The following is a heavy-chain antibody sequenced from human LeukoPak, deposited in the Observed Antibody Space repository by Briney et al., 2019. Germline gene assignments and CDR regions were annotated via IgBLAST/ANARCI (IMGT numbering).Heavy chain of an antibody. J-gene: IGHJ4*02. CDR3: ARRATVTKAFDY. Sequence: PSETLSLTCTVSGGSISSSTYCWGWIRQPPGQGRVWSGGIYYSGTTYYNPSLKSRVTRSVDTSKNHLSLKLRSLTAAATAVYYCARRATVTKAFDYWGQGTLVTVSS. CDR2: IYYSGTT. D-gene: IGHD4-17*01. V-gene: IGHV4-39*01. CDR1: GGSISSSTYC.